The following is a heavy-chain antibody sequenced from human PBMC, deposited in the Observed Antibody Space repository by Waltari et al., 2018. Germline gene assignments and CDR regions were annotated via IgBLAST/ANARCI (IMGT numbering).Heavy chain of an antibody. CDR1: GYTLTELS. Sequence: QVQLVQSGAEVKKPGASVKVSCKVSGYTLTELSMHWVRQAPGKGLEWMGGFDPEDGETIYAQKFQGRVTMTEDTSTDTAYMELSSLRSEDTAVYYCATDRVHCGGDCRPYAFDIWGQGTMVTVSS. V-gene: IGHV1-24*01. CDR3: ATDRVHCGGDCRPYAFDI. J-gene: IGHJ3*02. D-gene: IGHD2-21*01. CDR2: FDPEDGET.